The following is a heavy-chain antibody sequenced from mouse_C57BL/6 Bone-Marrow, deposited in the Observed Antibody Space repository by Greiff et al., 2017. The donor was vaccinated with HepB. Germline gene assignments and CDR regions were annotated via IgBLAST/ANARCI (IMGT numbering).Heavy chain of an antibody. J-gene: IGHJ1*03. CDR3: ARDASITTVLAPYWYFDV. D-gene: IGHD1-1*01. CDR2: SRNNANDYTT. CDR1: GFSFSDFY. Sequence: EVKLVESGGGLVQSARSLRLSCATSGFSFSDFYMEWVRQAPGKGLEWIAASRNNANDYTTEYSASVKGRFIVSRDTSQSILYLQMNALRAEDTAIYYCARDASITTVLAPYWYFDVWGTGTTVTFSS. V-gene: IGHV7-1*01.